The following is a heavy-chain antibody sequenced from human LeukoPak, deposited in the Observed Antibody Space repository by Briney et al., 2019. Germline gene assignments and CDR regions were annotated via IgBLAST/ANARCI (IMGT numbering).Heavy chain of an antibody. CDR1: GYTFTSYD. V-gene: IGHV1-8*01. CDR2: MNPNTGNT. CDR3: VRDMTVRTFDM. Sequence: VASVKVPCKASGYTFTSYDIDWVRQATGHGLQWMGWMNPNTGNTGYAQKFQGRITMTRDTSTSTAYMELSSLTSEDTAVYYCVRDMTVRTFDMWGQGTTITVSS. J-gene: IGHJ3*02. D-gene: IGHD2-21*02.